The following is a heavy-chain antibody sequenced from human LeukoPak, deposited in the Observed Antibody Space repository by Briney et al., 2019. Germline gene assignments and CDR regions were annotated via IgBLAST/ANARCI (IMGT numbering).Heavy chain of an antibody. CDR3: ARARRESSGWSENYYYYGMDV. Sequence: PSETLSLTCTVSGGSISSGGYYWSWIRQHPGKGLEWIGYIYYSGSTYYNPSLKSRVTISVDKSKNQFSLKLSSVTAADTAVYYCARARRESSGWSENYYYYGMDVWGQGTTVTVSS. D-gene: IGHD6-19*01. CDR1: GGSISSGGYY. CDR2: IYYSGST. V-gene: IGHV4-31*03. J-gene: IGHJ6*02.